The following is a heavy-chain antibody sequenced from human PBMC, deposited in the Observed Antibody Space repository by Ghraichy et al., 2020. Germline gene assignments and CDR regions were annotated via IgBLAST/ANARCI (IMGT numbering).Heavy chain of an antibody. CDR3: TTVDLLYYFDY. CDR2: IKSKTDGGTT. V-gene: IGHV3-15*01. J-gene: IGHJ4*02. Sequence: GESLNISCAASGFTFSNAWMSWVRQAPGKGLEWVGRIKSKTDGGTTDYAAPVKGRFTISRDDSKNTLYLQMNSLKTEDTAVYYCTTVDLLYYFDYWGQGTRVTVSS. CDR1: GFTFSNAW.